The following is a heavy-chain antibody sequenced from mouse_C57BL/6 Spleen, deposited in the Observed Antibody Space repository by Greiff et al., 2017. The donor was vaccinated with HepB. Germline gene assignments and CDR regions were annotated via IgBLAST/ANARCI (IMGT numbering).Heavy chain of an antibody. CDR2: INPSSGYT. CDR1: GYTFTSYW. J-gene: IGHJ2*01. V-gene: IGHV1-7*01. CDR3: ARDDGSSYFDD. D-gene: IGHD1-1*01. Sequence: QVQLQESGAELAKPGSSVKLSCKASGYTFTSYWMHWVKQRPGRGLEWIGYINPSSGYTKYNQKFKDKATLTADKSSSTAYMQLSSLTYDDSADYERARDDGSSYFDDWGKGTTLTVSS.